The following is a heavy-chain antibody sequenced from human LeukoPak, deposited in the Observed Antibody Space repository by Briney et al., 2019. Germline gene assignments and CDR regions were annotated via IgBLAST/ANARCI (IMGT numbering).Heavy chain of an antibody. J-gene: IGHJ3*02. D-gene: IGHD4-11*01. V-gene: IGHV1-69*06. CDR3: ATDKDYDAFDI. CDR2: IIPISGTA. Sequence: SVKVSCKASGGTFSSHAIAWVRQAPGQGPEWVGGIIPISGTANYAQKFQGRVTMTEDTSTDTAYMELSSLRSEDTAVYYCATDKDYDAFDIWGQGTMVTVSS. CDR1: GGTFSSHA.